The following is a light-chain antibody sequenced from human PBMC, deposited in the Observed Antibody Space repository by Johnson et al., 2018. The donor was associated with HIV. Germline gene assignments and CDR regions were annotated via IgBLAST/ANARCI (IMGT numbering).Light chain of an antibody. CDR1: SSNIGNNY. Sequence: QSVLTQPPSVSAAPGQKVTISCSGSSSNIGNNYVSWYQQLPGTAPKLLIYDNNKRPSGIPDRFSASKSGTSATLGIAGLQPGGEADYYCGTWDSGLSAGGVFGTGTKVTVL. V-gene: IGLV1-51*01. CDR3: GTWDSGLSAGGV. J-gene: IGLJ1*01. CDR2: DNN.